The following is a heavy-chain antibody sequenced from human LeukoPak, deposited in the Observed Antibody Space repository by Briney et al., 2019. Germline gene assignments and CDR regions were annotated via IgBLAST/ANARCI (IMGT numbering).Heavy chain of an antibody. CDR3: IKDLAGTWSFDH. D-gene: IGHD7-27*01. CDR2: TSINGDET. CDR1: GFTFSAHF. V-gene: IGHV3-64D*06. Sequence: PGGSLRLSCSASGFTFSAHFMHWVRQAPGKGLEYVSSTSINGDETFYAESVKGRFTVSRDNSKNTLYLQLSSLRVEDTAIYYCIKDLAGTWSFDHWGQGTLLTVSS. J-gene: IGHJ4*02.